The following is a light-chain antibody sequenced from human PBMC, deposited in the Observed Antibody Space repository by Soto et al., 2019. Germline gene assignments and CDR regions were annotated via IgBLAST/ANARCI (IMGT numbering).Light chain of an antibody. CDR2: DAS. Sequence: QAVVTQEPSLTVSPGGTVTLTCGSSTGAVTSGHYPYWFQQKPGQAPRTLIYDASNKHSWTPARFSGSLLGGKAALTLPGAQPEDEAEYYCLLSYSGARGGVFGGGTKLTVL. J-gene: IGLJ3*02. V-gene: IGLV7-46*01. CDR3: LLSYSGARGGV. CDR1: TGAVTSGHY.